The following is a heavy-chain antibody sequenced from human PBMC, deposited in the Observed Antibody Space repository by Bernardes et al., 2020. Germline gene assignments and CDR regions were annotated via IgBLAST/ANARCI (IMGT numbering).Heavy chain of an antibody. Sequence: SEPLSLTCTVSGGSISSSSYYWGWLRQPPGKGLEWIGSIYYSGSTYYNPSLKSRVTISVDTSKNQFSLKLSSVTAADTAVYYCARRIYYDFWSGYLIPYYYYYGMDVWGQGTTVTVSS. V-gene: IGHV4-39*01. D-gene: IGHD3-3*01. CDR2: IYYSGST. CDR1: GGSISSSSYY. CDR3: ARRIYYDFWSGYLIPYYYYYGMDV. J-gene: IGHJ6*02.